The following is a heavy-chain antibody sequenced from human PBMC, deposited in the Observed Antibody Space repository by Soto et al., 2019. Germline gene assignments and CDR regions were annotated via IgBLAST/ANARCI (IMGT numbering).Heavy chain of an antibody. CDR1: GFTFSSYS. V-gene: IGHV3-48*01. Sequence: EVQLVESGGGLVQPGGSLRLSCAASGFTFSSYSMNWVRHAPGKGLEWVSYISSSRSTIYYADSAKGRFTISRDNAENSLYLQMNTLRAEDTAVYYCARDCPGSSTTCYGNEWFDSWGQGTLVTVSS. CDR2: ISSSRSTI. CDR3: ARDCPGSSTTCYGNEWFDS. D-gene: IGHD2-2*01. J-gene: IGHJ5*01.